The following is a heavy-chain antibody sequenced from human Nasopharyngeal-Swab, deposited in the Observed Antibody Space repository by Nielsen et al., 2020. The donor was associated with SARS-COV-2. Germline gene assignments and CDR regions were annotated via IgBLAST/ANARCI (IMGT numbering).Heavy chain of an antibody. J-gene: IGHJ5*02. CDR3: ARGVNWGSLDWFDP. D-gene: IGHD7-27*01. Sequence: ASVKVSCKASGYTFTGYYMHWVRQAPGQGLEWMGWINPNSGGTNYAQKFQGWVTMTRDTSISTAYMELSRLRSDDTAVNYCARGVNWGSLDWFDPWGQGTLVTVSS. V-gene: IGHV1-2*04. CDR1: GYTFTGYY. CDR2: INPNSGGT.